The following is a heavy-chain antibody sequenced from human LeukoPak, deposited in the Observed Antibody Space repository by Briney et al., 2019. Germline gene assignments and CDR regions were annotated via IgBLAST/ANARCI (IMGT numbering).Heavy chain of an antibody. V-gene: IGHV1-2*02. Sequence: ASLKVSCKASGYTLTAYYMHWVRQAPGQGLGWMGWINANSGGTNYAQKFQGRVTMTRDTSISTAYMELSRLISDDTAVYYCARGGGRAYYFDYWGQGTLVTVSS. D-gene: IGHD6-25*01. CDR3: ARGGGRAYYFDY. J-gene: IGHJ4*02. CDR2: INANSGGT. CDR1: GYTLTAYY.